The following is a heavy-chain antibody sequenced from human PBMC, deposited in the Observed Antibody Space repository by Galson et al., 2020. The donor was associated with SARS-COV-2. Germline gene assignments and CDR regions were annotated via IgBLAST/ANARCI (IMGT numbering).Heavy chain of an antibody. CDR2: ICGGSDSA. CDR3: VKHNSGCSSHADY. Sequence: GGSLSLSCAASGFTFSSYGMTWVRQAPEKGLEWVSDICGGSDSAYYADSVRGRFTISRDNSKNTLYLQMNSLRAEDTAIYYCVKHNSGCSSHADYWCQGTLVTVSS. V-gene: IGHV3-23*01. D-gene: IGHD5-12*01. CDR1: GFTFSSYG. J-gene: IGHJ4*02.